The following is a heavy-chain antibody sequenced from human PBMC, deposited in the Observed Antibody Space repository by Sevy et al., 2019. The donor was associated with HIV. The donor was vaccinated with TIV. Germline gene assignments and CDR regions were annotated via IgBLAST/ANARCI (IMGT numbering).Heavy chain of an antibody. Sequence: GGSLRLSCTTSGFTFGDYAMNWVRQAPGKGLEWVAFLKSKADGGTVDHAASVKGRFTISRDDSKSIAYLQKNDLTTEDTGVYYCTRWKGLQSIFDYWGQGALVTVSS. CDR2: LKSKADGGTV. J-gene: IGHJ4*02. D-gene: IGHD1-1*01. CDR3: TRWKGLQSIFDY. V-gene: IGHV3-49*04. CDR1: GFTFGDYA.